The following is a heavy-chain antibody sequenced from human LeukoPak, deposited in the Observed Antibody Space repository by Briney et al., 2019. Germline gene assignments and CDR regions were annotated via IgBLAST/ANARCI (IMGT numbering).Heavy chain of an antibody. J-gene: IGHJ4*02. Sequence: SVKVSCKASRGTFSSYAISWVRQAPGQGLEWMGGIIPIFGTANYAQKFQGRVTIIAVESTSTAYMELSSLRSEDTAVYYCARGVVGATTGAYSFDYWGRGTLVTVSS. D-gene: IGHD1-26*01. CDR1: RGTFSSYA. CDR2: IIPIFGTA. CDR3: ARGVVGATTGAYSFDY. V-gene: IGHV1-69*01.